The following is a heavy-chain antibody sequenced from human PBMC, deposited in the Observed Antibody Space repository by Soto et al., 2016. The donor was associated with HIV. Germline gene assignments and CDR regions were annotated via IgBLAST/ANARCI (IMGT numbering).Heavy chain of an antibody. J-gene: IGHJ4*02. Sequence: HVQLEESGPGLVKPSETLSLTCTVTNASTTNTYYWTWIRQPPGKGLEWIGYIYDSENSNFSPSLKSRVTMSLDTSKNQFSLNLRSVTAADTAVYFXASAIPGGWIWNWGQGTLIT. CDR1: NASTTNTYY. CDR3: ASAIPGGWIWN. V-gene: IGHV4-4*08. CDR2: IYDSENS. D-gene: IGHD1-1*01.